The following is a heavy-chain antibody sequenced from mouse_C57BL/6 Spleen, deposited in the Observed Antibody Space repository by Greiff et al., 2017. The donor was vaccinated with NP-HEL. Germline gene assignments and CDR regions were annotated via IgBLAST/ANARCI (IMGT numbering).Heavy chain of an antibody. D-gene: IGHD1-1*01. V-gene: IGHV1-82*01. CDR3: ARYLITTVVATGYFDV. J-gene: IGHJ1*03. Sequence: VQLQQSGPELVKPGASVKISCKASGYAFSSSWMNWVKQRPGKGLEWIGRIYPGDGDTNYNGKFKGKATLTADKSSSTAYMQLSSLTSEDSAVYFCARYLITTVVATGYFDVWGTGTTVTVSS. CDR2: IYPGDGDT. CDR1: GYAFSSSW.